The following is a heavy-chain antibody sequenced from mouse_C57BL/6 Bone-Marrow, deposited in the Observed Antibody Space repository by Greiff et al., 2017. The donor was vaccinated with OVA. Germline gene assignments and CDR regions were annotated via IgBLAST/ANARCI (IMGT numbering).Heavy chain of an antibody. J-gene: IGHJ4*01. CDR2: IDPETGGT. V-gene: IGHV1-15*01. CDR3: TRGYSSYYAMDY. Sequence: QVQLQQSGAELVRPGASVTLSCTASGYTFTDYEMHWVKQAPVHGLEWIGAIDPETGGTSYNQKFKGRAILTADKSSSTAYMELRSLTSEDSAVYYCTRGYSSYYAMDYWGQGTSVTVSS. D-gene: IGHD2-5*01. CDR1: GYTFTDYE.